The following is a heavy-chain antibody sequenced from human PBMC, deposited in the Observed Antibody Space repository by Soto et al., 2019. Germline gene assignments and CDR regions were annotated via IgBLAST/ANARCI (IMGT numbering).Heavy chain of an antibody. J-gene: IGHJ3*02. Sequence: GGSLRLSCAASGFTFSSYGMHWVRQAPGKGLEWVAVISYDGSNKYYADSVKGRFTISRDNSKNTLYLQMNSLRAEDTAVYYCAKKHSSGYDDAFDIWGEGTMVTVSS. V-gene: IGHV3-30*18. CDR2: ISYDGSNK. D-gene: IGHD3-22*01. CDR1: GFTFSSYG. CDR3: AKKHSSGYDDAFDI.